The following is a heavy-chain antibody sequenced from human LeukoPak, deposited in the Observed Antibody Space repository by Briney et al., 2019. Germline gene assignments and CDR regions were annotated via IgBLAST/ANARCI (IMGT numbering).Heavy chain of an antibody. J-gene: IGHJ4*02. CDR1: GYTFTGYY. V-gene: IGHV1-2*02. CDR2: INPNSGGT. Sequence: ASVKVSCKASGYTFTGYYMHWVRQAPGQGLELMGWINPNSGGTNYAQSFQGRVTMTRDTSISTASMELSRLRSDDTAVYYCAREGSDILTGYYRWEGADYWGQGTLVTVSS. CDR3: AREGSDILTGYYRWEGADY. D-gene: IGHD3-9*01.